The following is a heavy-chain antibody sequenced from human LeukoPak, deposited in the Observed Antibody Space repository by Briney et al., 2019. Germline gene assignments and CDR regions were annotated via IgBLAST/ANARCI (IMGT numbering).Heavy chain of an antibody. D-gene: IGHD6-13*01. V-gene: IGHV3-23*01. Sequence: GGSLRLSCAASGFTFSSYAMSWVRQAPGKGLEWVSAISGSGGSTYYADSVKGRFTISRDNSKNTLYLQMNSLRAEDTAVYYCVRRKRAAAASGDYYHYMDVWGKGTTVTVSS. CDR2: ISGSGGST. CDR1: GFTFSSYA. CDR3: VRRKRAAAASGDYYHYMDV. J-gene: IGHJ6*03.